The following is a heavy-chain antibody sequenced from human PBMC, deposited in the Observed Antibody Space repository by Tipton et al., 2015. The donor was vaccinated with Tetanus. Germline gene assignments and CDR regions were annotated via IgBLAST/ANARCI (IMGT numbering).Heavy chain of an antibody. CDR1: GGSISSYY. Sequence: GLGKPSETLSLTCTVSGGSISSYYWSWIRQPPGKGLEWIGYIYYSGSTNYNPSLKSRVTISVDTSKNQFSLKLSSVTAADTAVYYCARVAEDPNSSSWYWYFDLWGRGTLVTVSS. CDR2: IYYSGST. CDR3: ARVAEDPNSSSWYWYFDL. D-gene: IGHD6-13*01. V-gene: IGHV4-59*01. J-gene: IGHJ2*01.